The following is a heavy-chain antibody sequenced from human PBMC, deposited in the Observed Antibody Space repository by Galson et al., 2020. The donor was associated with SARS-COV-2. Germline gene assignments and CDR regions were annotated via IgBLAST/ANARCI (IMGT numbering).Heavy chain of an antibody. CDR3: ARQDCGGDCYLTIGDDALDI. D-gene: IGHD2-21*02. Sequence: SETLSPTCIVPGGSTSSSGSYWGWIRQPPAKGLEWIGSIYYSVSTYYNPSLKSRLTISVDTSKNQFSLKLSSVTAADTAVYYCARQDCGGDCYLTIGDDALDIWSLLTQVTV. CDR2: IYYSVST. CDR1: GGSTSSSGSY. V-gene: IGHV4-39*01. J-gene: IGHJ3*02.